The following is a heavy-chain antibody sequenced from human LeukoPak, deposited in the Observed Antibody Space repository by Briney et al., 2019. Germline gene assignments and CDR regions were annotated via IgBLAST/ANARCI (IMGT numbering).Heavy chain of an antibody. Sequence: GGSLRLSCAAPGFNFNIYAMSSVRQAPGKGLQWVSSITSRDGTTFYADSVKGRFTISRDNSKNTLYLQMNSLRAEDTAVYYCANRGGLHNWFDPWGQGTLVTVSS. J-gene: IGHJ5*02. CDR2: ITSRDGTT. V-gene: IGHV3-23*01. D-gene: IGHD5-18*01. CDR1: GFNFNIYA. CDR3: ANRGGLHNWFDP.